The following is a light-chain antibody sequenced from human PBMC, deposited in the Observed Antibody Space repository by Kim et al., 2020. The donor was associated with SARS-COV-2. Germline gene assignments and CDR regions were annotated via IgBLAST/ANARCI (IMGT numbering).Light chain of an antibody. Sequence: GQSVTISCTGTSSDVGGYNYVSWYQQHPDKAPKLMIYDVSTRPSGVPDRFSGSKSGNTASLTISGLQAEDEADYYCWSYAGSHTWVFGGGTQLTVL. V-gene: IGLV2-11*01. CDR1: SSDVGGYNY. CDR2: DVS. CDR3: WSYAGSHTWV. J-gene: IGLJ3*02.